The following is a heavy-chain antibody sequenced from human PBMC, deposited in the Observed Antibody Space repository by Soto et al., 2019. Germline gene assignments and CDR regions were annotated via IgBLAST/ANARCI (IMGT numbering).Heavy chain of an antibody. V-gene: IGHV1-69*13. CDR1: GGHLSSYA. CDR2: SIPILGTA. J-gene: IGHJ6*02. CDR3: GRDQEAGSLYYYSGMDV. D-gene: IGHD3-10*01. Sequence: SVKVSCKASGGHLSSYAISWVRQVPGQGLEWMGGSIPILGTANHAQKFQGRVSITADESTSTAYMELSSLRSEDTAVYYCGRDQEAGSLYYYSGMDVWG.